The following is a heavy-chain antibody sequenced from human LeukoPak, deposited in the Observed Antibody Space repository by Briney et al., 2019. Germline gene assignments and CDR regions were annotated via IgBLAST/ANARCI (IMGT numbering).Heavy chain of an antibody. CDR1: GFTFDDYA. J-gene: IGHJ4*02. V-gene: IGHV3-9*01. D-gene: IGHD3-22*01. Sequence: GGSLRLSCAASGFTFDDYAMHWVRQAPGKGLEWVSGISWNSGSIGYADSVKGRFTISRDNAKNSLYLQMNSLRAEDTALYYCAKDSFYNYYDSSGYKNYFDYWGQGTLVTVSP. CDR2: ISWNSGSI. CDR3: AKDSFYNYYDSSGYKNYFDY.